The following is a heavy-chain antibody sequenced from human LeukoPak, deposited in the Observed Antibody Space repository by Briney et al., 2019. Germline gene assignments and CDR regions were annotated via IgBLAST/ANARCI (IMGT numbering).Heavy chain of an antibody. Sequence: QPGRSLRLSCAAPGFTFSSYGMHWVRQAPGKGLEWVAVIWYDGSNKYYADSVKGRFTISRDNSKNTLYLQMNSLRAEDTAVYYCARDQTATTTFDYWGQGTLVTVSS. CDR3: ARDQTATTTFDY. CDR2: IWYDGSNK. V-gene: IGHV3-33*01. CDR1: GFTFSSYG. D-gene: IGHD5-24*01. J-gene: IGHJ4*02.